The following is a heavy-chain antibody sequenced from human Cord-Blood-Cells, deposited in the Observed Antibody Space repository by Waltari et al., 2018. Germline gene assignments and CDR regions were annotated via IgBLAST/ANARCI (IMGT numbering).Heavy chain of an antibody. CDR3: ARTVAIFGVGVFDY. CDR2: IYCSGST. CDR1: GGSISSGDYY. D-gene: IGHD3-3*01. J-gene: IGHJ4*02. V-gene: IGHV4-30-4*08. Sequence: QVQLQESGPGLVKPSQTLSLTCTVSGGSISSGDYYWSWIRQPPGKGLEWIGYIYCSGSTYYHPSLKSRVTISVDTSKNQFSLKLSSVTAADTAVYYCARTVAIFGVGVFDYWGQGTLVTVSS.